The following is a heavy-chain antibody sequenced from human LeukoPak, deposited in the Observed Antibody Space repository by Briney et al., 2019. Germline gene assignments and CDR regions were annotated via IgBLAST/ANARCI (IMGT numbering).Heavy chain of an antibody. CDR2: INPKTGDT. CDR1: GYSFNAYY. J-gene: IGHJ4*02. D-gene: IGHD5-24*01. CDR3: ARDGYRNELDY. V-gene: IGHV1-2*02. Sequence: ASVKVSCKTSGYSFNAYYIHWVRQAPGQGLEWMGWINPKTGDTRYAQKLRGRVTMTRDTSVSTVYMDLSGLRSDDTAVYFCARDGYRNELDYWGRGTLVTVSS.